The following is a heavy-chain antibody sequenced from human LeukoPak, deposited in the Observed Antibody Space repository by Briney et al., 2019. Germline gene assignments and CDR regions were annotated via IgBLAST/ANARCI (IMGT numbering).Heavy chain of an antibody. J-gene: IGHJ6*03. CDR3: ARGRGTSGSNRDFYYYYYMDV. V-gene: IGHV1-3*01. CDR1: GYIFTDYA. Sequence: ASVKVSCKASGYIFTDYAIHWLRQAPGQRPEWMGWMDAGNGNTKYSQKFQGRITLIRDTSAATAYMELSSLRHDDLAVYYCARGRGTSGSNRDFYYYYYMDVWGKGTTVTVSS. D-gene: IGHD2-15*01. CDR2: MDAGNGNT.